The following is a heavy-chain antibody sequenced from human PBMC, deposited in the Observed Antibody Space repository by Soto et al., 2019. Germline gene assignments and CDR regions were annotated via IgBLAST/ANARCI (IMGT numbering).Heavy chain of an antibody. Sequence: QVQLVESGGGVVQPGRSLRLSCAASGFSFSNYAIHWVRQAPGKGLEWVALISYDGSRQYYGESVKGRFTISRDNSKNTLSLEKTTLRPEDTAVYYCAKTIGLRLGELSPDYWGHGTLVTVSS. CDR1: GFSFSNYA. CDR3: AKTIGLRLGELSPDY. D-gene: IGHD3-16*02. J-gene: IGHJ4*01. CDR2: ISYDGSRQ. V-gene: IGHV3-30*18.